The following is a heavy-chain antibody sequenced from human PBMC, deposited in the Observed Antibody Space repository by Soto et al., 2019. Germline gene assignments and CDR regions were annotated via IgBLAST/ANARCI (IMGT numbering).Heavy chain of an antibody. CDR1: GCSISPYD. V-gene: IGHV4-59*08. D-gene: IGHD3-22*01. Sequence: PSETLSLTCTVSGCSISPYDWSWIRQPPGKGLEWIGYIYYSGSTTYNPSLKSRVNISVDTSQNQFSLNLSSVTAADTAVYYCARLGGYYQAFDSWGQGTLVTVSS. CDR2: IYYSGST. J-gene: IGHJ4*02. CDR3: ARLGGYYQAFDS.